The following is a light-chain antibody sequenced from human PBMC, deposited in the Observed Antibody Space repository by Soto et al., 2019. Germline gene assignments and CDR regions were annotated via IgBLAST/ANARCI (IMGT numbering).Light chain of an antibody. J-gene: IGKJ1*01. Sequence: EIVLTQSPGTLSLSTGERANLTCRASQSVSSSYLAWYQQKPGQAPRLRIYGASSMATGIPDRFSGSGSGTDFTLTIFRLEPEDFSLYYSHHYGSSPWTYGQGTKLEIK. CDR2: GAS. CDR3: HHYGSSPWT. CDR1: QSVSSSY. V-gene: IGKV3-20*01.